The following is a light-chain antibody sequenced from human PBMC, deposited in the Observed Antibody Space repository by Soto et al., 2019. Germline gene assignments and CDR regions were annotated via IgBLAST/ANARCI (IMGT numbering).Light chain of an antibody. J-gene: IGLJ1*01. CDR1: SSDVGGYDY. CDR2: DVS. V-gene: IGLV2-14*01. CDR3: SSYTSSNTLYV. Sequence: QSALTQPASVSGSPGQSITISCTGTSSDVGGYDYVSWYQQHPDKAPKLMIYDVSNRPSGVSSRFSGSKSGNTASLTISGLQAEDEADYYCSSYTSSNTLYVFGTGTKLTVL.